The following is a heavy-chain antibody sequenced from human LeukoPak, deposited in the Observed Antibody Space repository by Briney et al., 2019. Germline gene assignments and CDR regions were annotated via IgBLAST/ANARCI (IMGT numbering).Heavy chain of an antibody. CDR2: IYYTGTT. Sequence: SEPLSLTCTVSNGSISSFYWTWIRQPPGKGLEWIGYIYYTGTTDYNPSLKSRVTISVDTSKNQFSLKLSSVTAADTAVYYCARGYGRYFDYWGQGTLVTVSS. CDR3: ARGYGRYFDY. D-gene: IGHD5-18*01. J-gene: IGHJ4*02. CDR1: NGSISSFY. V-gene: IGHV4-59*01.